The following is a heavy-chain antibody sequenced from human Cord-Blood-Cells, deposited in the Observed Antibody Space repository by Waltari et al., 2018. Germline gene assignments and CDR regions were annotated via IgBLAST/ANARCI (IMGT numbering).Heavy chain of an antibody. D-gene: IGHD2-2*01. Sequence: QVQLQYRGAGLLKPSETLSLTCAVYAGSFSGYYWTWLRQPPGMGLEWIGEINHKGGTNENQSRNSRSTITVDTSKNQLSLTVSVVAAADKAVYYCARGGGAECSSSSCDIDYGAQGTLVTVAP. J-gene: IGHJ4*02. V-gene: IGHV4-34*04. CDR2: INHKGGT. CDR1: AGSFSGYY. CDR3: ARGGGAECSSSSCDIDY.